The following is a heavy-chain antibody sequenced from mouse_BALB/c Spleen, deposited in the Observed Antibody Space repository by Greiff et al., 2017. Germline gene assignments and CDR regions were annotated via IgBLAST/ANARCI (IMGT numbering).Heavy chain of an antibody. Sequence: VQLQQSGAELMKPGASVKISCKATGYTFSSYWIEWVKQRPGHGLEWIGEILPGSGSTNYNEKFKGKATFTADTSSNTAYMQLSSLTSEDSAVYYCARSRGYGSSYFDYWGQGTTLTVSS. CDR2: ILPGSGST. D-gene: IGHD1-1*01. CDR3: ARSRGYGSSYFDY. V-gene: IGHV1-9*01. CDR1: GYTFSSYW. J-gene: IGHJ2*01.